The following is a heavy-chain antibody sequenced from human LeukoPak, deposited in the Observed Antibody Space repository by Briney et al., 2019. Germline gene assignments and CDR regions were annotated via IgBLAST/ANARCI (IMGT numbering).Heavy chain of an antibody. CDR2: IKQDGSEK. D-gene: IGHD6-19*01. CDR3: ARFGAVSGIDY. J-gene: IGHJ4*02. V-gene: IGHV3-7*03. CDR1: GFTFSSYW. Sequence: QSGGSLRLYCAASGFTFSSYWMSWVRQAPGKGLEWVANIKQDGSEKYYVDSVKGRFTISRDNAKNSLYLQMNSLRAEDTAIYYCARFGAVSGIDYWGQGTLVTVSS.